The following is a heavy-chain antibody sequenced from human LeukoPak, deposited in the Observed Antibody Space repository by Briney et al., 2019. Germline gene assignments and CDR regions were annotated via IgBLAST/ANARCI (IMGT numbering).Heavy chain of an antibody. J-gene: IGHJ3*02. CDR2: IYTSGST. V-gene: IGHV4-61*02. Sequence: SETLSLTCTVSGGSISSGSYYWSWIRQPAGKGLEWIGRIYTSGSTNYNLSLKSRVTISVDTSKNQFSLKLSSVTAADTAVYYCARARYYDSSGYYSNDAFDIWGQGTMVTVSS. CDR1: GGSISSGSYY. D-gene: IGHD3-22*01. CDR3: ARARYYDSSGYYSNDAFDI.